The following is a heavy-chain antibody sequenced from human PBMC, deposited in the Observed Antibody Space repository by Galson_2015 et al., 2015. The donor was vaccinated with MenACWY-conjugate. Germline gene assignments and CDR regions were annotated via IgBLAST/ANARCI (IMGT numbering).Heavy chain of an antibody. D-gene: IGHD4-23*01. CDR2: IYYSGST. CDR3: AREVGGCLDY. Sequence: SETLSLTCTVSGGSISSSSYYWGWIRQPPGKGLEWIGSIYYSGSTYYNPSLKSRVTISVDTSKNQFSLKLSSVTAADTAVYYCAREVGGCLDYWGQGTLVTVSS. J-gene: IGHJ4*02. CDR1: GGSISSSSYY. V-gene: IGHV4-39*07.